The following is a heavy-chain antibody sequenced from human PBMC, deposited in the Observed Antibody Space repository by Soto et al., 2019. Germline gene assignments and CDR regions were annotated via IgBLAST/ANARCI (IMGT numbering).Heavy chain of an antibody. CDR3: AVNDYLDY. CDR2: IKRISDGGTT. J-gene: IGHJ4*02. CDR1: GFTFSNAW. Sequence: GGSLRLSCSASGFTFSNAWMIWVRQAPGKGLEWVGRIKRISDGGTTDYAAPVKGRFTISRDDSANTLYLQMNSLRTEDTAVYFCAVNDYLDYWGQGALVTVSS. V-gene: IGHV3-15*01.